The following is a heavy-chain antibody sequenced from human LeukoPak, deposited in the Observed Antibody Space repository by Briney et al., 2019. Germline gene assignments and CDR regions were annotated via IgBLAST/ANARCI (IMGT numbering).Heavy chain of an antibody. J-gene: IGHJ4*02. V-gene: IGHV1-18*01. D-gene: IGHD5-12*01. CDR1: GYTFTSHG. CDR3: TREGVGNSGYDYEDY. Sequence: GASVKVSCKASGYTFTSHGISWVRQAPGQGLEWMGWISAYNGNTNYAQKLQGRVTMTTDTSTSTAYMELRSLRSDDTAVYYCTREGVGNSGYDYEDYWGQGTLVTVSS. CDR2: ISAYNGNT.